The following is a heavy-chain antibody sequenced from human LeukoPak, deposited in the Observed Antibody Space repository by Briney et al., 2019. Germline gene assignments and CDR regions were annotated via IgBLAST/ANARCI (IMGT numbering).Heavy chain of an antibody. Sequence: SETLSLTCTVSGGSISSYYWSWIRQPAGKGLEWIGRIYTSGSTNYNSGSTNYNPSLKSRVTISVDTSKNQFSLKLSSVTAADTAVYYCARDGVSALNLYSDLWGRGTLVTVSS. CDR3: ARDGVSALNLYSDL. CDR1: GGSISSYY. D-gene: IGHD3-3*01. CDR2: IYTSGSTNYNSGST. J-gene: IGHJ2*01. V-gene: IGHV4-4*07.